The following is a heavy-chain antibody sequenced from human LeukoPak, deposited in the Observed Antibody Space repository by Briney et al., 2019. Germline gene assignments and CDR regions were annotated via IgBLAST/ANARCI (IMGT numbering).Heavy chain of an antibody. J-gene: IGHJ5*02. CDR3: AKDRGGYCSSTSCYFKA. CDR2: ISQSGTPT. D-gene: IGHD2-2*01. V-gene: IGHV3-23*01. CDR1: GFIFSTYA. Sequence: GGSLRLSCAASGFIFSTYAMTWVRQAPGKGLEWVSTISQSGTPTTYTDFAKGRFTISRDNSKNTLFLQMNSLGAEDTAVYYCAKDRGGYCSSTSCYFKAWGQGTLVTVSS.